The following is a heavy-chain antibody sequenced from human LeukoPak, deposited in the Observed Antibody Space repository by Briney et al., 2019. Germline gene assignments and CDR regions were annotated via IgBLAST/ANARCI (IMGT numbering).Heavy chain of an antibody. V-gene: IGHV3-20*04. CDR3: ARGNYYDSSGYLCY. J-gene: IGHJ4*02. Sequence: AGGSLRLSCAASGFTFDDYGMSWVRQAPGKGLEWVSGINWNGGSTGYADSVKGRFTISRDNAKNSLYLQMNSLRAEDTALYYCARGNYYDSSGYLCYWGQGTLVTVSS. D-gene: IGHD3-22*01. CDR2: INWNGGST. CDR1: GFTFDDYG.